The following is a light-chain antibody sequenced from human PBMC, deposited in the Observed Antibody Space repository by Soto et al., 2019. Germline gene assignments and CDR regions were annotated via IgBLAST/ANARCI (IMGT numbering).Light chain of an antibody. CDR1: QSLSNTY. CDR3: QQYDSSPPT. V-gene: IGKV3-20*01. Sequence: IGLTQSAGALCLYPGERATLSCRASQSLSNTYLAWYQQKPGQAPRLLMYGASSRATGIPDRLSGSGSGTDFTLTISRLEPEDFAVYYCQQYDSSPPTFGQGTKVDIK. J-gene: IGKJ1*01. CDR2: GAS.